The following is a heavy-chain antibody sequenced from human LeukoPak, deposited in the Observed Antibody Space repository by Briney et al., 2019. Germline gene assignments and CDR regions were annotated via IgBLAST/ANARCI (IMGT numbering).Heavy chain of an antibody. CDR2: ISGSGGST. CDR3: AKHAARSSSSGYYFDY. J-gene: IGHJ4*02. D-gene: IGHD6-6*01. CDR1: GFTFSSYA. V-gene: IGHV3-23*01. Sequence: PGGSLILSCAASGFTFSSYAMSWVRQAPGKGLEWVSAISGSGGSTYYADSVKGRFTISRDNSKNTLYLQMNSLRAEDTAVYYCAKHAARSSSSGYYFDYWGQGTLVTVSS.